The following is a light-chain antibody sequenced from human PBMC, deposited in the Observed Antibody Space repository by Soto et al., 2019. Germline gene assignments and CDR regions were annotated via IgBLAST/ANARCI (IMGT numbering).Light chain of an antibody. Sequence: QSVLTQPASVSGSPGQSITISCTGTSSDVGDYTHVSWYQQHPGKPPKLMIYDVSNRPSGVSNRFSGSKSGNTASLTISGLQAEDEADYHCSSYTSSVVFGGGTKLTVL. CDR3: SSYTSSVV. J-gene: IGLJ2*01. CDR2: DVS. V-gene: IGLV2-14*03. CDR1: SSDVGDYTH.